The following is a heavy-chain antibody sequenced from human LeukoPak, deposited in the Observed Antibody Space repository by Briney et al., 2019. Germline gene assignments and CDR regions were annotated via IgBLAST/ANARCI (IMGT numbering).Heavy chain of an antibody. CDR3: AKDRLLNCRGDCYIFDY. J-gene: IGHJ4*02. Sequence: GGSLRLSCAASGFTVSSNYMSWVRQAPGKGLEWVSIIYSGGSTFYADSVKGRFTISRDNSKNTLYLQVNGLRTEDTAVYYCAKDRLLNCRGDCYIFDYWGQGTVVTVSS. CDR2: IYSGGST. D-gene: IGHD2-21*02. V-gene: IGHV3-53*01. CDR1: GFTVSSNY.